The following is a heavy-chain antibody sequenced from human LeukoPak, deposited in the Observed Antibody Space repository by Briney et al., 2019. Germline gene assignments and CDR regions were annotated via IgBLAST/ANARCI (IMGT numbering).Heavy chain of an antibody. CDR2: IRNKANGGTT. CDR3: SRFYSSGWASGAFDI. J-gene: IGHJ3*02. V-gene: IGHV3-49*04. CDR1: GFTFSDYA. Sequence: SGGSLRLSCTTSGFTFSDYAVSWVRQAPGKGLEWIGFIRNKANGGTTEYAASVNGRFTISRDDSKTIAHLQMSSLKTEDTAVYYCSRFYSSGWASGAFDIWGQGTMVTVSS. D-gene: IGHD3-22*01.